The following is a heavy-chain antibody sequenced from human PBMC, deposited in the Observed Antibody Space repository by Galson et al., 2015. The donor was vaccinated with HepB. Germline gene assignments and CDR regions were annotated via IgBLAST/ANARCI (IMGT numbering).Heavy chain of an antibody. CDR1: GFTFSNAW. Sequence: SLRLSCAASGFTFSNAWMNWVRQAPGKGLEWVGRIKSRAHGETIEYAAPVKGRFNILRDDSRNTLYLQMDSLKTEDTALYYCSAEYGGTNDAFDVWGQATLVTVSS. CDR2: IKSRAHGETI. J-gene: IGHJ3*01. D-gene: IGHD4-23*01. V-gene: IGHV3-15*01. CDR3: SAEYGGTNDAFDV.